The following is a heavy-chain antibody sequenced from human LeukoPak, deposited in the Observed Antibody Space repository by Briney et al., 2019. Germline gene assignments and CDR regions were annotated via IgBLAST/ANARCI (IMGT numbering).Heavy chain of an antibody. CDR3: ARRPGGYSSGWYGDYYMDV. CDR2: ISSSSSYI. D-gene: IGHD6-19*01. J-gene: IGHJ6*03. CDR1: GFTFSSYS. V-gene: IGHV3-21*01. Sequence: GGPLRLSCAASGFTFSSYSMNWVRQAPGKGLEWVSSISSSSSYIYYADSVKGRFTISRDNAKNSLYLQMNSLRAEDTAVYYCARRPGGYSSGWYGDYYMDVWGKGTTVTVSS.